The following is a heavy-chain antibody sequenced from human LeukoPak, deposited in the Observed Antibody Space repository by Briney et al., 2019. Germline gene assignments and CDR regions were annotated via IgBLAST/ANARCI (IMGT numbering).Heavy chain of an antibody. J-gene: IGHJ4*02. CDR1: GFTVSSNY. CDR2: IYSGGSA. D-gene: IGHD6-19*01. Sequence: GGSLRLSCAASGFTVSSNYMSWVRQAPGKGLEWVSVIYSGGSAYYADSVKGRFTISRDNSKNTLYLQMNSLRAEDTAVYYCARLRKTAGTNFDYWGQGTLVTVSS. CDR3: ARLRKTAGTNFDY. V-gene: IGHV3-53*01.